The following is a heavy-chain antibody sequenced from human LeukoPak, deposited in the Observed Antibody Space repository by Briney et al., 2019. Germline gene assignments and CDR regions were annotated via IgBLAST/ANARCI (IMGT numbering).Heavy chain of an antibody. D-gene: IGHD3-10*01. CDR3: ARAKGLLWFGIYYFDY. CDR2: ISSSSSYT. V-gene: IGHV3-11*06. CDR1: GFTCSDYY. Sequence: GGSLRISCAASGFTCSDYYMSWIRQAPGNGLHRVSYISSSSSYTNYADSVKGRFTISRDNAKNSLYLQMNSLRAEDTAVYYCARAKGLLWFGIYYFDYWGQGTLVTVSS. J-gene: IGHJ4*02.